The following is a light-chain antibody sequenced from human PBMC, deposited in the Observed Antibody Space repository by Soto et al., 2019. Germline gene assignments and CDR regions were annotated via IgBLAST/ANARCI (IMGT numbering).Light chain of an antibody. CDR2: GAS. CDR3: LQDDGYPWT. V-gene: IGKV1-6*01. Sequence: AIQMTQSPTSLSASVGDRVTISCRASQDIRNFLGWYQQKSGEAPKLLLYGASTLWSGVPSRFSGSGFGTDFTLTISSLQAEDFATYYCLQDDGYPWTFGQGTKVEI. J-gene: IGKJ1*01. CDR1: QDIRNF.